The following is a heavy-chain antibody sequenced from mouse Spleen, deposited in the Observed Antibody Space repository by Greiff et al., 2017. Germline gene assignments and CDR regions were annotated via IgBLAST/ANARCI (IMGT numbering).Heavy chain of an antibody. D-gene: IGHD4-1*01. CDR2: IWAGGST. J-gene: IGHJ4*01. CDR3: ASDPPLGRGAMDY. V-gene: IGHV2-9*02. CDR1: GFSFTSYG. Sequence: QVHVKQSGPGLVAPSQTLSITCTVSGFSFTSYGVHWVRQPPGKGLEWLGVIWAGGSTNYNSALMSRLSISKDNSKSQVFLKMNSLQTDDTAMYYCASDPPLGRGAMDYWGQGTSVTVSS.